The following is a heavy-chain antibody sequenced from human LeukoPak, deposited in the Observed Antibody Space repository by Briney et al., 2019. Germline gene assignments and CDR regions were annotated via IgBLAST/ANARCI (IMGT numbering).Heavy chain of an antibody. V-gene: IGHV3-43*02. CDR2: ISGDGDNT. CDR1: GFTFSSYW. CDR3: AKDIYYGNALDF. D-gene: IGHD4-17*01. J-gene: IGHJ4*02. Sequence: PGGSLRLSCAASGFTFSSYWMSWVRQAPGKGLEWVSLISGDGDNTYYTDSVKGRFTISRDNTKNSLYLQMNSLRTEDTALYYCAKDIYYGNALDFWGQGTLVTVSS.